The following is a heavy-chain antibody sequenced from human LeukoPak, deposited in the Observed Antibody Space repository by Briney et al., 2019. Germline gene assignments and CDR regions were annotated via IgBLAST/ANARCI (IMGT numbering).Heavy chain of an antibody. V-gene: IGHV3-33*01. CDR2: IWYDGSNK. CDR1: GFTFSNYG. Sequence: GGSLRLSCAASGFTFSNYGMHWVRQAPGKGLEWVAYIWYDGSNKYYTDSVKGRFTISRDNSKNTLYLQMNSLRAEDTAVYYCARVGTTIDYWGQGTLVTVSS. CDR3: ARVGTTIDY. D-gene: IGHD1-7*01. J-gene: IGHJ4*02.